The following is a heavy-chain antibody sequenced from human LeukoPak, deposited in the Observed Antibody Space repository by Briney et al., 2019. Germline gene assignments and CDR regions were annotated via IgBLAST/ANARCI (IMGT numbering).Heavy chain of an antibody. Sequence: GGSLRLSCVASGFTFSTYWMAWVRQAPGKGLEWVANIKEDGSEKYYVDSVKGRFTISRDNAKNSLYLQMNSLRAEDTAVYYCARALCIWGGDCHYFDYWGQGTLVTVSS. CDR3: ARALCIWGGDCHYFDY. D-gene: IGHD2-21*01. J-gene: IGHJ4*02. CDR2: IKEDGSEK. CDR1: GFTFSTYW. V-gene: IGHV3-7*01.